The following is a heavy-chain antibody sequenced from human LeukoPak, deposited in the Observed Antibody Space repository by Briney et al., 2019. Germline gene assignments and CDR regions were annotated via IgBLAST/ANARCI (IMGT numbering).Heavy chain of an antibody. Sequence: ASVTVSCTASGGTFSSYAISWVRQAPGQGLEWMGRIIPILGIANYAQKFQGRVTITADKSTSTAYMELSSLRSEDTAVYYCAREPSVKDFWSGYYGVWGQGTTVTVSS. CDR3: AREPSVKDFWSGYYGV. D-gene: IGHD3-3*01. V-gene: IGHV1-69*04. J-gene: IGHJ6*02. CDR1: GGTFSSYA. CDR2: IIPILGIA.